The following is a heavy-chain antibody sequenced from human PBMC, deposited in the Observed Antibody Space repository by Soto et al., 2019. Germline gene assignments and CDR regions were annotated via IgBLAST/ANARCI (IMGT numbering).Heavy chain of an antibody. CDR3: ARVRQLVIPPPHYYYYGMDV. CDR2: IWYDGSNK. J-gene: IGHJ6*02. CDR1: GFTFSSYG. Sequence: GGSLRLSCAASGFTFSSYGMHWVRQAPGKGLEWVAVIWYDGSNKYYADSVKGRFTISRDNSKNTLYLQMNSLRAEDTAVYYCARVRQLVIPPPHYYYYGMDVWGQGTTVTVSS. V-gene: IGHV3-33*01. D-gene: IGHD3-22*01.